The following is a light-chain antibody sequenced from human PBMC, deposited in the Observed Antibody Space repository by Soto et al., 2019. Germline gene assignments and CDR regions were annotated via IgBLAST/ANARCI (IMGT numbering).Light chain of an antibody. CDR1: SSNIAKNY. J-gene: IGLJ1*01. V-gene: IGLV2-14*03. CDR2: EVA. Sequence: QSVLTQPPSTSGTPGQRVTISCSGDSSNIAKNYVYWYQQHPGKAPQIIIFEVANRPIGIPPRFSGSKSGNTASLTISGLQAEDEADYYCCSHTTNYTYVFGTGTKVTVL. CDR3: CSHTTNYTYV.